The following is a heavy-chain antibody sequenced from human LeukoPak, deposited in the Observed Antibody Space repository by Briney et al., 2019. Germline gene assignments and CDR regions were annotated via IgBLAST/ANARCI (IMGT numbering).Heavy chain of an antibody. CDR1: GYTFTGYY. V-gene: IGHV1-2*06. CDR3: ARDHYDILTGYYSKHPNWFDP. Sequence: ASVKVSCKASGYTFTGYYMDWVRQAPEQGLEWMGRINPNSGGTNYAQKFQGRVTMTRDTSISTAYMELSRLRSDDTAVYYCARDHYDILTGYYSKHPNWFDPWGQGTLVTVSS. D-gene: IGHD3-9*01. CDR2: INPNSGGT. J-gene: IGHJ5*02.